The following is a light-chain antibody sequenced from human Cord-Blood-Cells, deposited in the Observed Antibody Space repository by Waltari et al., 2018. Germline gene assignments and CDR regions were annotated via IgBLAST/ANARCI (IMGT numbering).Light chain of an antibody. Sequence: QSALTQPASVSGSTGPSITISCTGTSSDVGGCNYVSWHQPHPGKAPNLMNYDVSNRPTWVLIRGSGSTSGNTAAPTFSGLQAEDEADYYWSTYTSSSTLPGFGGGTKLT. CDR3: STYTSSSTLPG. CDR1: SSDVGGCNY. J-gene: IGLJ2*01. V-gene: IGLV2-14*01. CDR2: DVS.